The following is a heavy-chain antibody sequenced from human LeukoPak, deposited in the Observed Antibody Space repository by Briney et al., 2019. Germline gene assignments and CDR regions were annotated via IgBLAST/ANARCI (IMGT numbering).Heavy chain of an antibody. Sequence: GASVKVSRKASGYTFTGYYMHWVRQAPGQGLEWMGRINPNSGGTNYAQKFQGRVTMTRDTSISTAYMELSRLRSDDTAVYYCALRLQEGDYFDYWGQGTLVTVSS. CDR3: ALRLQEGDYFDY. D-gene: IGHD4-11*01. CDR2: INPNSGGT. V-gene: IGHV1-2*06. J-gene: IGHJ4*02. CDR1: GYTFTGYY.